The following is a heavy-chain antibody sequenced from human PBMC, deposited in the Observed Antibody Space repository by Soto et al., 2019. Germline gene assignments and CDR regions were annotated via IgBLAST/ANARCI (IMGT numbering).Heavy chain of an antibody. D-gene: IGHD3-10*01. CDR2: IYYSGST. CDR3: ARHNYGSGSTYFDY. V-gene: IGHV4-59*08. Sequence: SETLPLTYSVSGATIRSYYYTWIRQTPGKGLEWIGYIYYSGSTNYNPSLKSRVTISVDTSKNQFSLKLSSVTAADTAVYYCARHNYGSGSTYFDYWGQGTLVTVSS. J-gene: IGHJ4*02. CDR1: GATIRSYY.